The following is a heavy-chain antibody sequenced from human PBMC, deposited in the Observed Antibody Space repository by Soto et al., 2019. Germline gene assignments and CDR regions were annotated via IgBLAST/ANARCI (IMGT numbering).Heavy chain of an antibody. CDR1: GFTFSNYG. V-gene: IGHV3-33*01. CDR2: IWYDGTNR. CDR3: ARDCTTTAPPFDY. Sequence: GGSLRLSCAASGFTFSNYGVHWVRQTPGKGLEWVAVIWYDGTNRYYADSVKGRFTISRDNSQNTLYLQMNSLRAEDTAVYYCARDCTTTAPPFDYWGQGTLVTVSS. D-gene: IGHD2-8*01. J-gene: IGHJ4*02.